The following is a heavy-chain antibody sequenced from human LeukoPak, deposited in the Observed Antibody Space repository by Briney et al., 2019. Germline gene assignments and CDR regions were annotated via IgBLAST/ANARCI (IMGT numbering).Heavy chain of an antibody. Sequence: PGGSLRLSCAASGFTFSSSAMSWVRQAPGKGLEWVSGISGSGGSTYYADSVKGRFTISRDNAKNSLYLQMNSLRAEDTAVYYCARRRDSGSLQHFDYWGQGTLVTVSS. CDR3: ARRRDSGSLQHFDY. CDR2: ISGSGGST. D-gene: IGHD1-26*01. V-gene: IGHV3-23*01. J-gene: IGHJ4*02. CDR1: GFTFSSSA.